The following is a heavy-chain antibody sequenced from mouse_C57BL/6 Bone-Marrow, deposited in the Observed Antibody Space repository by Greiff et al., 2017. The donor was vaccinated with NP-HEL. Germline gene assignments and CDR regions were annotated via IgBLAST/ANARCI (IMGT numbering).Heavy chain of an antibody. Sequence: QVQLQQSGAELVKPGASVKMSCKASGYTFTSYWITWVKQRPGQGLEWIGDIYPGSGSTNYNEKFKSKATLTVDTSSSTAYMQLSSLTSEDSAVYYCARLLRPRRYFDVWGTGTTVTVSS. D-gene: IGHD1-2*01. CDR3: ARLLRPRRYFDV. J-gene: IGHJ1*03. V-gene: IGHV1-55*01. CDR1: GYTFTSYW. CDR2: IYPGSGST.